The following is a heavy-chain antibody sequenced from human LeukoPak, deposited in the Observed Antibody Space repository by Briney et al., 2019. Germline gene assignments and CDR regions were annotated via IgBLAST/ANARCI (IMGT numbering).Heavy chain of an antibody. J-gene: IGHJ4*02. CDR3: ARGRRTLHGAADY. D-gene: IGHD4-11*01. CDR1: GFTFSNAW. V-gene: IGHV3-30*03. CDR2: ISYDGSNK. Sequence: GGSLRLFCAASGFTFSNAWMSWVRQAPGKGLEWVAVISYDGSNKYYADSVKGRFTISRDNSKNTLYLQMNSLRAEDTAVYYCARGRRTLHGAADYWGQGTLVTVSS.